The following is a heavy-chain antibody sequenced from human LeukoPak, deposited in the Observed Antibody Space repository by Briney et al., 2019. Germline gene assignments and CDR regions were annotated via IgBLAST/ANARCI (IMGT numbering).Heavy chain of an antibody. D-gene: IGHD5-24*01. J-gene: IGHJ6*03. CDR1: GYTFTGYY. CDR2: INPNSGGT. Sequence: GASVRVSCKASGYTFTGYYMHWVRQAPGQGLEWMGWINPNSGGTIYAQKFQGRVTMTWDTSISTAYMELSSLRSDDTAVYYCARWASRWAPAGGGPWRFSTLYYYYMEVWGKGTTATISS. V-gene: IGHV1-2*02. CDR3: ARWASRWAPAGGGPWRFSTLYYYYMEV.